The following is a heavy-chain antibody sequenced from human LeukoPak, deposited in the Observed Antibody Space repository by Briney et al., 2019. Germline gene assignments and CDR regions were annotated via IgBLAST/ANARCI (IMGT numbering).Heavy chain of an antibody. D-gene: IGHD4-23*01. CDR1: GGSFSGHF. Sequence: SETLSLTCAVYGGSFSGHFWSWIRQPPGKGLEWIGEINHSGSTNYNPSLKSRVTISVDSSKNQFSLKLSSVTAADTAVYYCARGKTTVAGYYYYGLDVWSQGTTVTVSS. V-gene: IGHV4-34*01. CDR3: ARGKTTVAGYYYYGLDV. J-gene: IGHJ6*02. CDR2: INHSGST.